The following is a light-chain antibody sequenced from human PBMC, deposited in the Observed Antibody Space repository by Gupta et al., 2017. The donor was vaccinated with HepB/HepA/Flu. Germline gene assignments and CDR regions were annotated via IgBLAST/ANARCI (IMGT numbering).Light chain of an antibody. CDR2: SAS. CDR1: HDISNY. J-gene: IGKJ4*01. Sequence: DIQMTQSPSSLSASVGDRVTITCRTSHDISNYLAWYQQKPGKVPKLLIYSASTLQSGVSSRFSGSGSGTDFTLSISSLQPEDVATYYCQKDNSAPITFGGGTKVEIK. CDR3: QKDNSAPIT. V-gene: IGKV1-27*01.